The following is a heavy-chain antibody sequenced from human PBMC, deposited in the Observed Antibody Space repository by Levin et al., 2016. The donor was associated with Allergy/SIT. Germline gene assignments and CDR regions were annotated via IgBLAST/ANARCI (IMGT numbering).Heavy chain of an antibody. CDR1: GFTFSGYW. V-gene: IGHV3-66*02. CDR2: IYSGGST. J-gene: IGHJ3*02. Sequence: ETLSLTCAASGFTFSGYWMSWVRQAPGKGLEWVSVIYSGGSTYYADSVKGRFTISRDSSKNTLYLQMNSLREEDTAMYYCARGGGSYFRADAFDIWGQGTMVTVSS. D-gene: IGHD1-26*01. CDR3: ARGGGSYFRADAFDI.